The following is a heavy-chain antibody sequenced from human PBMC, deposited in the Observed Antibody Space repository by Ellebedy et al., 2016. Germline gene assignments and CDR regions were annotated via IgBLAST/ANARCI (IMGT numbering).Heavy chain of an antibody. CDR1: GFTFSSYA. V-gene: IGHV3-23*01. CDR2: ISASGGST. CDR3: AKDRRAYITVTTDSFDI. J-gene: IGHJ3*02. Sequence: GGSLRLXCAASGFTFSSYAMSWVRQAPGKGLEWVSGISASGGSTYYADSVKGRFTISRDNSKNTLYLQMNSLRAEDTAVYYCAKDRRAYITVTTDSFDIWGQGTMVTVSS. D-gene: IGHD4-17*01.